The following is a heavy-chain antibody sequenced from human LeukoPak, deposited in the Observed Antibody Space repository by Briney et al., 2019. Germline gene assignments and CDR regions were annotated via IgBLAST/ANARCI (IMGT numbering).Heavy chain of an antibody. CDR3: ARGAADPSGYYSDVGLGI. J-gene: IGHJ3*02. Sequence: GASVKVSCKASGYTFPSYGISWVRQAPGQGLEWMGWISAYNGNTNYAQKLQGRVTMTTDTSTSTAYMELRSLRSDDTAVYYCARGAADPSGYYSDVGLGIWGQGTMVIVSA. CDR1: GYTFPSYG. D-gene: IGHD3-22*01. V-gene: IGHV1-18*01. CDR2: ISAYNGNT.